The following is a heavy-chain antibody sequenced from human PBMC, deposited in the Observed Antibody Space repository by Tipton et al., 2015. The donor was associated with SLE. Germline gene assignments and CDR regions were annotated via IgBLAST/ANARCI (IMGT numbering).Heavy chain of an antibody. J-gene: IGHJ3*02. V-gene: IGHV4-31*03. CDR3: SRGDLYSDYIWGTLRGAFDI. D-gene: IGHD3-16*01. CDR2: IYDSGST. CDR1: GDSISTGGSY. Sequence: GLVKPSQTLSLTCTVSGDSISTGGSYWSWIRQHPGKGLEWIGFIYDSGSTYYNPSLKSRVTISADTSKNQFSLKLSSLTAADTAIYYCSRGDLYSDYIWGTLRGAFDIWGQGAMVTVSS.